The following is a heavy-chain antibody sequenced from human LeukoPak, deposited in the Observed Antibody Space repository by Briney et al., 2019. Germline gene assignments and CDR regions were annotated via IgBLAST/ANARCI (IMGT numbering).Heavy chain of an antibody. CDR3: ARDSYYDFWSGYYIDS. Sequence: PSETPSLTCTVSGGSISVNTYYWGWIRQPPGKGLEWIGTIYYSGATYYNPSLQSRVTISVDTSKNQLSLKLTSVTAADTAVYFCARDSYYDFWSGYYIDSWGQGTLVTVSS. J-gene: IGHJ4*02. CDR1: GGSISVNTYY. D-gene: IGHD3-3*01. V-gene: IGHV4-39*05. CDR2: IYYSGAT.